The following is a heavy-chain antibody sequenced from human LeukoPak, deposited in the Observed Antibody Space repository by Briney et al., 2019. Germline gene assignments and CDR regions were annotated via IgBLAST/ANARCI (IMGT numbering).Heavy chain of an antibody. CDR2: IYYSGST. D-gene: IGHD1-1*01. CDR3: ARSQLGGVFDI. V-gene: IGHV4-31*03. Sequence: KPSETLSLTCTVSGGSISSGGYYWSWIRQHPGKGLEWIGYIYYSGSTYYNPSLKSRVTISVDTSKNQFSLKLSSVTAADTAVYYCARSQLGGVFDIWGQGTMVTVSS. CDR1: GGSISSGGYY. J-gene: IGHJ3*02.